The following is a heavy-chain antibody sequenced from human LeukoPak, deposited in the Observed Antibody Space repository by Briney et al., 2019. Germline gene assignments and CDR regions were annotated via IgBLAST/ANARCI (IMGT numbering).Heavy chain of an antibody. J-gene: IGHJ4*02. V-gene: IGHV3-23*01. D-gene: IGHD2-2*01. CDR2: ISDSGTST. Sequence: GGSLRLSCAASGFTFSNYAMTWVRQAPGKELQWVSSISDSGTSTDYADSVKGRFTIARDNSKNTVYLQMNSLRAGDTAVYYCAKGPRYCSSTSCYRGDYWGQGTLVTVSS. CDR3: AKGPRYCSSTSCYRGDY. CDR1: GFTFSNYA.